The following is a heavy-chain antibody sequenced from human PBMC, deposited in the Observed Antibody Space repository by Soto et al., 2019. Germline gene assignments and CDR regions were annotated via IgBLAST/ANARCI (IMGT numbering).Heavy chain of an antibody. Sequence: GEALKISCKGSGYSFTNYWICWLRQMPGKGLEWMGIIYPDDSSTEYSPSFQGQVTLSADQSTSTAYLQWSSLKASDTAMYYCATHGLEGCSSSGCYRSSYYYGMDVWGQGTTVTVSS. CDR2: IYPDDSST. CDR3: ATHGLEGCSSSGCYRSSYYYGMDV. V-gene: IGHV5-51*01. D-gene: IGHD2-2*02. CDR1: GYSFTNYW. J-gene: IGHJ6*02.